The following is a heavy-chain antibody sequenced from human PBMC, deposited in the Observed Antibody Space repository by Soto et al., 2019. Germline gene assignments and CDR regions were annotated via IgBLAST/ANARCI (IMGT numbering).Heavy chain of an antibody. CDR3: ARDPQGSYCYIDY. J-gene: IGHJ4*02. D-gene: IGHD3-10*01. Sequence: XGSLTLSCAASGVTFSSYAIHWVRQAPGKGLEWVTIISKDGNSKHYADSVKGRFTISRDNSKNTLFLQMNSLRAEDTAVYYCARDPQGSYCYIDYWGQGTPVTVSS. CDR1: GVTFSSYA. CDR2: ISKDGNSK. V-gene: IGHV3-30-3*01.